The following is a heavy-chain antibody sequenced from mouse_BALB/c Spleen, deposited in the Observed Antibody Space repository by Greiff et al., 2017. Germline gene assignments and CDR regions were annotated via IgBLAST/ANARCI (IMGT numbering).Heavy chain of an antibody. CDR2: IWAGGST. V-gene: IGHV2-9*02. Sequence: VKLMESGPGLVAPSQSLSITCTVSGFSLTSYGVHWVRQPPGKGLEWLGVIWAGGSTNYNSALMSRLSISKDNSKSQVFLKMNSLQTDDTAMYYCARDDGNYPYYAMDYWGQGTSVTVSS. J-gene: IGHJ4*01. CDR1: GFSLTSYG. D-gene: IGHD2-1*01. CDR3: ARDDGNYPYYAMDY.